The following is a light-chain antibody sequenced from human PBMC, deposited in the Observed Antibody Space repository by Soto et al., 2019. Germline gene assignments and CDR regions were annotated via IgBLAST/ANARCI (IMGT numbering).Light chain of an antibody. Sequence: QSVLTQSPSASGSPGQSVTISCTGTSSDIGGYNSVSWYQQHPGKAPKVMIYDVTKRPSGVPDRFSGSKSGNTASLTVSALQAEDEADYYCSSYTDRKNFVLGTGTKVTVL. CDR1: SSDIGGYNS. J-gene: IGLJ1*01. CDR3: SSYTDRKNFV. CDR2: DVT. V-gene: IGLV2-8*01.